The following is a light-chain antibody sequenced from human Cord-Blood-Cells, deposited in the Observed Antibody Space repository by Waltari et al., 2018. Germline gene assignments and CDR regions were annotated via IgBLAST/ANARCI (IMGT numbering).Light chain of an antibody. CDR2: RNN. CDR1: SSNIGSNY. J-gene: IGLJ2*01. CDR3: AAWDDSLGVV. V-gene: IGLV1-47*01. Sequence: QSVLTQPPSASGTPGQRVTISCSGSSSNIGSNYVYWYQQLPGTAPKLLCYRNNRGPSREPDRFSASKSGSAAPLPISGLRSEAEADYYCAAWDDSLGVVFGGGTKLTVL.